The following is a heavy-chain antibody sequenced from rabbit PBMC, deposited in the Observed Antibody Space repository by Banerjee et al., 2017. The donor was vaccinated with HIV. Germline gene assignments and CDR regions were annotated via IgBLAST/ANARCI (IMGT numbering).Heavy chain of an antibody. V-gene: IGHV1S40*01. D-gene: IGHD4-2*01. J-gene: IGHJ4*01. Sequence: QQLVESGGGLVKPGASLTLTCTASGFSFSSGYDMCWVRQAPGKGLEWIACIYADSSGTTYYASWAKGRFTISRTSSTTVTLQMTSLTAADTATYFCARDAGYAGSNLWGQGTLVTVS. CDR1: GFSFSSGYD. CDR2: IYADSSGTT. CDR3: ARDAGYAGSNL.